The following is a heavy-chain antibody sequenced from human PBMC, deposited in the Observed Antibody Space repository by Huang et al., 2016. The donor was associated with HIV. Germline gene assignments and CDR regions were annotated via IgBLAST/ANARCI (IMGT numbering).Heavy chain of an antibody. Sequence: EVQLVESGGGLVQPGGSLRLSCTASGFTFSSYNMNWVRQAPGKGLEWVSYINNSSSTIYYADSVKGRFTISRDNVKNSLYLQMHSLRAEDTAVYYCARLVVRGVKDNWGQGTLVTVSS. CDR1: GFTFSSYN. D-gene: IGHD3-10*01. CDR3: ARLVVRGVKDN. V-gene: IGHV3-48*01. J-gene: IGHJ4*02. CDR2: INNSSSTI.